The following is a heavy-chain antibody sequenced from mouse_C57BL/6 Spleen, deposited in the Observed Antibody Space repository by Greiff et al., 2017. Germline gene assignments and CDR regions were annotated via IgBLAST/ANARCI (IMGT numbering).Heavy chain of an antibody. CDR3: ARDDYDGIAY. CDR2: ISSGSSTI. D-gene: IGHD2-4*01. Sequence: EVKLVESGGGLVKPGGSLKLSCAASGFTFSDYGMHWVRQAPEKGLEWVAYISSGSSTIYYADTVKGRFTISSDNAKNTLFLQMTSLRSEDTAMYYCARDDYDGIAYWGQGTLVTVSA. J-gene: IGHJ3*01. CDR1: GFTFSDYG. V-gene: IGHV5-17*01.